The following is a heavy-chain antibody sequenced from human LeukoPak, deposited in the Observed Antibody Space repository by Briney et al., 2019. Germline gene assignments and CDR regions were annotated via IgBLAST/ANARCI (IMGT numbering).Heavy chain of an antibody. J-gene: IGHJ6*03. Sequence: GASVKVSCKASGYTFTGYYMHWVRQAPGQGLEWMGWINPNSGGTNYAQKFQGRVTMTRDTSISTAYMELSRLRSDGTAVYYCARDKVVVVPAAGYYYMDVWGKGTTVTVSS. CDR3: ARDKVVVVPAAGYYYMDV. CDR2: INPNSGGT. V-gene: IGHV1-2*02. CDR1: GYTFTGYY. D-gene: IGHD2-2*01.